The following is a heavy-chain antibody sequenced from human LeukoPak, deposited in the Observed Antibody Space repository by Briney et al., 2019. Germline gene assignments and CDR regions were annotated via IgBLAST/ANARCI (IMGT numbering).Heavy chain of an antibody. CDR3: ARESFGKPNYFDY. J-gene: IGHJ4*02. D-gene: IGHD3-3*01. V-gene: IGHV4-59*12. Sequence: SETLSLTCTASGGSISSYYWSWIRQPPGKGLEWIGYIYYSGSTNYNPSLKSRVTISVDTSKNQFSLKLSSVTAADTAVYYCARESFGKPNYFDYWGQGTLVTVSS. CDR2: IYYSGST. CDR1: GGSISSYY.